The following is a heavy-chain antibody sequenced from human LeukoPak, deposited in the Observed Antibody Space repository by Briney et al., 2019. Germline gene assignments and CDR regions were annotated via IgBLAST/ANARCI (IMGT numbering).Heavy chain of an antibody. Sequence: ASVKVSCKASGYTFTSYGISWVRQALGQGLEWMGWISAYNGNTNYAQKLQGRVSMTTDISTSTAYMELRSLRSDDTAVYYCARESVGATLVDYWGQGTLVTVSS. J-gene: IGHJ4*02. CDR1: GYTFTSYG. D-gene: IGHD1-26*01. CDR3: ARESVGATLVDY. V-gene: IGHV1-18*01. CDR2: ISAYNGNT.